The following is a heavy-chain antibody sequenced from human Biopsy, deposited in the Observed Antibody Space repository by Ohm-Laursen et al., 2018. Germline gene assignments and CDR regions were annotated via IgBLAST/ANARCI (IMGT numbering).Heavy chain of an antibody. CDR3: AAGATWLVHY. CDR2: THDTGTT. Sequence: SETLSLTCTASGDSISFPYWGWFRQPPGKGLEYIGSTHDTGTTDYSPSLKTRVSLSVDTSTKVFSLILSSVTAADTAVYYCAAGATWLVHYWGQGTLVTVSS. J-gene: IGHJ4*02. D-gene: IGHD6-19*01. CDR1: GDSISFPY. V-gene: IGHV4-59*11.